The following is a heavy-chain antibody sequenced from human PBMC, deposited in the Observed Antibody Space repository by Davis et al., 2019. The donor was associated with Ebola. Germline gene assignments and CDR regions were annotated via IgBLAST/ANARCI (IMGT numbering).Heavy chain of an antibody. D-gene: IGHD2-15*01. V-gene: IGHV1-2*04. CDR1: GYTFTGYY. CDR2: INPNSGGT. Sequence: ASVKVSCKASGYTFTGYYMHWVRQAPGQGLEWMGWINPNSGGTNYAQKFQGWVTMTRDTSISTAYMELSRLRSEDTAVYYCAGSIVVVPADRGYCSGGSGYSDWFDPWGQGTLVTVSS. CDR3: AGSIVVVPADRGYCSGGSGYSDWFDP. J-gene: IGHJ5*02.